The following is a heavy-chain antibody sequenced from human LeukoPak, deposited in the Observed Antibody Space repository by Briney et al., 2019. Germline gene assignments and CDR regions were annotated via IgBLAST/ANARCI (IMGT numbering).Heavy chain of an antibody. V-gene: IGHV3-7*01. J-gene: IGHJ4*02. Sequence: WGSLRLSGAASGFTFSSYWMSWVRQAPGKGLEWVANIKQDGSEKYYVDSVKGRFTIFRDNAKNSLYLQMNSLRAEDTAVYYCAKEIWPTVTIPGRTYFDYWGQGTLVTVSS. D-gene: IGHD4-17*01. CDR2: IKQDGSEK. CDR1: GFTFSSYW. CDR3: AKEIWPTVTIPGRTYFDY.